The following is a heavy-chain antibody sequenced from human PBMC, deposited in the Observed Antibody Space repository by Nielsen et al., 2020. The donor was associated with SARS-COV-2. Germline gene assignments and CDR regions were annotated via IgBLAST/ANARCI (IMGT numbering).Heavy chain of an antibody. D-gene: IGHD6-19*01. V-gene: IGHV4-39*01. CDR1: GGSISSYY. J-gene: IGHJ4*02. CDR3: ARRPVRYSSGWYEVDY. CDR2: IYYSGST. Sequence: SETLSLTCTVSGGSISSYYWGWIRQPPGKGLEWIGSIYYSGSTYYNPSLKSRVTISVDTSKNQFSLKLSSVTVADTAVYYCARRPVRYSSGWYEVDYWGQGTLVTVSS.